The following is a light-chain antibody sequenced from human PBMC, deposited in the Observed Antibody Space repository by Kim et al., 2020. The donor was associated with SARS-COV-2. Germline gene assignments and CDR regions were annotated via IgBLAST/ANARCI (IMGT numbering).Light chain of an antibody. J-gene: IGLJ2*01. Sequence: SYELTQPLSVSVALGQTARITCGGNNIGSKNVHWYQQKPGQAPVLVIYRDGDRPSGIPERFSGSNSGNTATLTISRAQAGDEADYYCQVWDSSPVIFGGGTQLTVL. V-gene: IGLV3-9*01. CDR1: NIGSKN. CDR2: RDG. CDR3: QVWDSSPVI.